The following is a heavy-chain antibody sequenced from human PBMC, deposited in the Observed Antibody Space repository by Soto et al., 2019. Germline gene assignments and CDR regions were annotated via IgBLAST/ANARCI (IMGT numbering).Heavy chain of an antibody. CDR1: NCSISPYY. J-gene: IGHJ4*02. CDR3: ARLGGYYQALDS. Sequence: SETLSLTCTFSNCSISPYYWSWIRQSPGKGLEWIGYIYYAGSFTYNPSLKSRVTISLNTSKNEVSLRLTSVTAADTAVYYCARLGGYYQALDSWGQGTLVTVSS. D-gene: IGHD3-22*01. CDR2: IYYAGSF. V-gene: IGHV4-59*08.